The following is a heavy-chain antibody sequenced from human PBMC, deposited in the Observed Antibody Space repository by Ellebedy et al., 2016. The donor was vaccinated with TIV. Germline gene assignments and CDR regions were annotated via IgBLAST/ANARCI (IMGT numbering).Heavy chain of an antibody. CDR1: GITFSNYV. J-gene: IGHJ4*02. D-gene: IGHD3-16*02. Sequence: GESLKISCVVSGITFSNYVMSWVRQAPGKGLEWVSDISGSGDSTYYADSVKGRFTISRDNSKDTLYLQLNSLTAEDTAVYYCVGQKSLNTFGGVVVEGPFDYWGQGVRVIVSS. CDR2: ISGSGDST. V-gene: IGHV3-23*01. CDR3: VGQKSLNTFGGVVVEGPFDY.